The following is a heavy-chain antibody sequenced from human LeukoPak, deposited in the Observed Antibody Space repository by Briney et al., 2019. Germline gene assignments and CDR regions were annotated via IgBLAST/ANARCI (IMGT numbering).Heavy chain of an antibody. CDR2: IHYSGST. V-gene: IGHV4-30-4*08. CDR1: GGSISSGSYY. D-gene: IGHD6-6*01. Sequence: PSETLSLTCTVSGGSISSGSYYWSWIRQPPGKGLEWIGYIHYSGSTYYNPSLKSRVTISIDTSKNQFSLKLSSVTAADTAVYYCARSILAEDVWGKGTTVTVSS. CDR3: ARSILAEDV. J-gene: IGHJ6*04.